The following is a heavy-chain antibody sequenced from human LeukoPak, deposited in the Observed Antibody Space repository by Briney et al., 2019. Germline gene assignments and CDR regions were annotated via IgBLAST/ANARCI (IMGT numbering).Heavy chain of an antibody. CDR3: AKWGDYDALTGYYDPDY. D-gene: IGHD3-9*01. J-gene: IGHJ4*02. CDR2: ITGSGGIT. CDR1: GFTFSNYA. V-gene: IGHV3-23*01. Sequence: GASLRLSCVASGFTFSNYAMSWVRQAPGKGLEWVSAITGSGGITYYADSVKGRFTISRDNSKNTLYLQMNSLRAEDTAVYYCAKWGDYDALTGYYDPDYWGQGTLVTVSS.